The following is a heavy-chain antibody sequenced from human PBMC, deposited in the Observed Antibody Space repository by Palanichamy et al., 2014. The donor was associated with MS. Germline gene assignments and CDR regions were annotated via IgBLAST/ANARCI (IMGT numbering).Heavy chain of an antibody. V-gene: IGHV3-74*01. D-gene: IGHD3-10*01. CDR1: GFTFETYW. J-gene: IGHJ3*02. Sequence: EVRRGGVRGRALVRAGGVPSRLSCAASGFTFETYWMHWVRQAPGKGLMWVSRIRSDGRSMSYADSVKGRFTISRDNAKSTLYLQMNSLSPDDMAVYYCAREQDDSGRQTDSLDMRGQGTRVTVSP. CDR3: AREQDDSGRQTDSLDM. CDR2: IRSDGRSM.